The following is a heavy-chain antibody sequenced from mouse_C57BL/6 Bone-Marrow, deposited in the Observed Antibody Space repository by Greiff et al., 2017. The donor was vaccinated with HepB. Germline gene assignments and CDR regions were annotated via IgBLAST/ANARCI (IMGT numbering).Heavy chain of an antibody. V-gene: IGHV5-15*01. Sequence: EVKVVESGGGLVQPGGSLKLSCAASGFTFSDYGMAWVRQAPRKGPEWVAFISNLAYSIYYADTVTGRFTISRENAKNTLYLEMSSLRSEDTAMYYCARHDTVLNWYFDVWGTGTTVTVSS. J-gene: IGHJ1*03. CDR3: ARHDTVLNWYFDV. CDR2: ISNLAYSI. D-gene: IGHD1-1*01. CDR1: GFTFSDYG.